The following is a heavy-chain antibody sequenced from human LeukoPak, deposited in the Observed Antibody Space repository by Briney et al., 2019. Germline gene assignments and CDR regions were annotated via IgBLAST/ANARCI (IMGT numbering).Heavy chain of an antibody. CDR1: GGSFSDYY. D-gene: IGHD2-15*01. CDR2: INHSGST. CDR3: ARMRGGGIGYHYYVDV. J-gene: IGHJ6*03. Sequence: SETLSLTCAVYGGSFSDYYWSWIRQPPGKGLEWIGEINHSGSTNYNPSLKSRVSISVDTSKNRISLKLTSVTAADTAVYYCARMRGGGIGYHYYVDVWGKGTTVIVSS. V-gene: IGHV4-34*01.